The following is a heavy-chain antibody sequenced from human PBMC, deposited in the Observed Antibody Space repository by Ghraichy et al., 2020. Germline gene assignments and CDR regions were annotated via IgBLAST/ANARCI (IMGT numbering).Heavy chain of an antibody. CDR2: IYYSGST. CDR1: GGSISSSSYY. CDR3: ARRNGGGWYGSEYYFDY. Sequence: ESLSLTCTVSGGSISSSSYYWGWIRQPPGKGLEWIGSIYYSGSTYYNPSLKSRVTISVDTSKNQFSLKLSSVTAADTAVYYCARRNGGGWYGSEYYFDYWGQGTLVTVSS. J-gene: IGHJ4*02. D-gene: IGHD6-19*01. V-gene: IGHV4-39*01.